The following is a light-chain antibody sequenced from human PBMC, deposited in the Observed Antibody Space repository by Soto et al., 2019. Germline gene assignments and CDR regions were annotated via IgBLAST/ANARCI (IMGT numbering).Light chain of an antibody. CDR2: GAS. Sequence: EIVMTQSPATLSVSPGERATLSCRASQSVSSNLAWYQQKPGQAPRLLMFGASTRATGIPARFSGSGSGTEFTLSISSLQSEDFAVYYCQQYNNWPWTFGHGTKVEIK. V-gene: IGKV3-15*01. CDR1: QSVSSN. J-gene: IGKJ1*01. CDR3: QQYNNWPWT.